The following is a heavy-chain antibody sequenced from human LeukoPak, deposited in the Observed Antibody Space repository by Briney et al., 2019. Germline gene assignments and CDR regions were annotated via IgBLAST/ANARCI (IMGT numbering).Heavy chain of an antibody. Sequence: GESLKISCKGSGYSFTSCWIGWVRQMPGKGLEWMGIIYPGDSDTRYSPSFQGQVTISADKSISTAYLQWSSLKASDTAMYYCARQDVYYYGSGSYFDAFDIWGQGTMVTVSS. CDR2: IYPGDSDT. CDR1: GYSFTSCW. CDR3: ARQDVYYYGSGSYFDAFDI. J-gene: IGHJ3*02. V-gene: IGHV5-51*01. D-gene: IGHD3-10*01.